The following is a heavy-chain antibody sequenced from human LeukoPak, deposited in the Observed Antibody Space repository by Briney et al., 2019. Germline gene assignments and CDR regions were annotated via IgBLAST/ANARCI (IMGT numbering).Heavy chain of an antibody. CDR2: INHSGST. CDR3: ARDKQNWGAFDI. Sequence: PSETLSLTCAVYGGSFSGYYWSWIRQPPGKGLEWIGEINHSGSTNYNPSLKSRVTMSVDTSKNQFSLKLSSVTAADTAVYYCARDKQNWGAFDIWGQGTMVTVSS. D-gene: IGHD7-27*01. J-gene: IGHJ3*02. CDR1: GGSFSGYY. V-gene: IGHV4-34*01.